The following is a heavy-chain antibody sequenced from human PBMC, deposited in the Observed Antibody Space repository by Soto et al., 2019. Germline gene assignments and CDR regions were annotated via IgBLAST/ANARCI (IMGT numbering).Heavy chain of an antibody. D-gene: IGHD5-18*01. CDR3: ARDSKRGYSYGYYYYGMDV. Sequence: QVQLQESGPGLVKPSQTLSLTCTVSGGSISSGGYYWSWIRQHPGKGLEWIGYIYYSGSTYYNPSLKSRVTISVDTSKNQFSLKLSSVTAADTAVYYCARDSKRGYSYGYYYYGMDVWGQGTTVTVSS. CDR2: IYYSGST. J-gene: IGHJ6*02. CDR1: GGSISSGGYY. V-gene: IGHV4-31*03.